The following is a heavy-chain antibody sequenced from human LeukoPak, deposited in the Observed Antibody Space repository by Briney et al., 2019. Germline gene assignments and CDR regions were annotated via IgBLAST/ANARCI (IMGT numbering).Heavy chain of an antibody. V-gene: IGHV3-21*01. D-gene: IGHD1-26*01. J-gene: IGHJ4*01. CDR1: GFTFSSYS. Sequence: PGGSLRLSCAASGFTFSSYSMNWVRQAPGKGLEWVSSISSSSSYIYYADSVKGRFTVSRDNAKNSLYLQMNSLRAEDTAVYYCARDPIVGASSFDYWGQEPWSPSPQ. CDR3: ARDPIVGASSFDY. CDR2: ISSSSSYI.